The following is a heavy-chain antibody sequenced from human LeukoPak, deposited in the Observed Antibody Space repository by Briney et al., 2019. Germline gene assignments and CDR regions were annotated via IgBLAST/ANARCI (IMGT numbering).Heavy chain of an antibody. D-gene: IGHD3-10*01. J-gene: IGHJ4*02. V-gene: IGHV3-15*01. CDR3: TTREFATYFDS. CDR1: GFTFSDAW. CDR2: IKSQTDGRTT. Sequence: GGSLRLSCAASGFTFSDAWMTWVGQAPGKGLKWVGGIKSQTDGRTTDYAAFVKGTFTLSRDDSTHTLYLQMNSLTTEHTAVYYCTTREFATYFDSWGQGTLVTVSS.